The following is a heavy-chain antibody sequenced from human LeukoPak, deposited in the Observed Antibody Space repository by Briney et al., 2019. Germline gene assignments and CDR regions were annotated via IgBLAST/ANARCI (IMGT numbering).Heavy chain of an antibody. CDR1: GFTFSSYA. CDR2: ISGSGGST. D-gene: IGHD3-22*01. V-gene: IGHV3-23*01. J-gene: IGHJ4*02. CDR3: AKEGYYDSSGYYHYFDY. Sequence: GGSLRLSCAASGFTFSSYAMSWVRQAPGKGLEWVSAISGSGGSTYYADSVKGRFTTSRDNSKNTLYLQMNSLRAEDTAVYYCAKEGYYDSSGYYHYFDYWGQGTLVTVSS.